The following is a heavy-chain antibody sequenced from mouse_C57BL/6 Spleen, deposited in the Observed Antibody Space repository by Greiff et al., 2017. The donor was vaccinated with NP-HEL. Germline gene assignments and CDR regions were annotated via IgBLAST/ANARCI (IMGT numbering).Heavy chain of an antibody. D-gene: IGHD2-1*01. V-gene: IGHV1-15*01. CDR3: TRRELYYGNDGDAMDY. J-gene: IGHJ4*01. CDR2: IDPETGGT. CDR1: GYTFTDYE. Sequence: VQLQQSGAELVRPGASVTLSCKASGYTFTDYEMHWVKQTPVHGLEWIGAIDPETGGTAYNQKFKGKAILTADKSSSTAYMELRSLTSEDSAVYYCTRRELYYGNDGDAMDYWGQGTSVTVSS.